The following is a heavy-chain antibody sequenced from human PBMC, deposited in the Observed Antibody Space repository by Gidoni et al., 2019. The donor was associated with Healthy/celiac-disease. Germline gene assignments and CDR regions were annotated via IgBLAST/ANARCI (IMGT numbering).Heavy chain of an antibody. Sequence: QVQLQQWGAGLLKPSETLSLTCAVYGGSFSGYYWSWIRQPPGKGLEWIGEINHSGSTNYNPSLKSRVTIAVDTSKNQFSLKLSSVTAADTAVYYCARGVVITIFWIYYYYGMDVWGQGTTVTVSS. CDR1: GGSFSGYY. J-gene: IGHJ6*02. CDR3: ARGVVITIFWIYYYYGMDV. D-gene: IGHD3-9*01. CDR2: INHSGST. V-gene: IGHV4-34*01.